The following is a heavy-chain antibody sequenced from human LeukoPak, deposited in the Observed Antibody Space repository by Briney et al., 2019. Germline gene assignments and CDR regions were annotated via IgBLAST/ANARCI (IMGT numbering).Heavy chain of an antibody. D-gene: IGHD6-19*01. CDR1: GFTFNSYG. V-gene: IGHV3-30*02. J-gene: IGHJ3*02. CDR3: AKDIGAVAGYAFDI. CDR2: IRYDGSSK. Sequence: GGSLRLSCAASGFTFNSYGMHWVRQTPGKGLEWVAFIRYDGSSKFYADSVKGRFTISRDNAKNSLYLQMNSLRAEDTALYYCAKDIGAVAGYAFDIWGQGTMVTVSS.